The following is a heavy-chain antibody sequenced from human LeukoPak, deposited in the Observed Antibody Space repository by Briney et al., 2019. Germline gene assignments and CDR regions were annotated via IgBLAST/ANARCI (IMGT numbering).Heavy chain of an antibody. V-gene: IGHV3-30-3*01. CDR2: ISYDGSNK. CDR1: RFTFSSYA. CDR3: AKDIPSIAAAGRAYDAFDI. J-gene: IGHJ3*02. D-gene: IGHD6-13*01. Sequence: PGRSLRLSCAASRFTFSSYAMHWVRQAPGKGLEWVAVISYDGSNKYYADSVKGRFTISRDNSKNTLYLQMNSLRAEDTAVYYCAKDIPSIAAAGRAYDAFDIWGQRTMVTVSS.